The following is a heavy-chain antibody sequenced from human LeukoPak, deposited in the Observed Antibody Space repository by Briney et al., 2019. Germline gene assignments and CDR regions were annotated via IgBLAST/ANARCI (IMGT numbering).Heavy chain of an antibody. Sequence: PSETLSLTCTVSGGSVSSGSYYWGWIRQPPGKELEWIGYIYYSGSTNYNPSLKSRVTISVDTSKNQFSLKLSSVTAADTAVYYCARDSLDTCSGGSCYDIWGQGTMVTVSS. D-gene: IGHD2-15*01. CDR1: GGSVSSGSYY. CDR3: ARDSLDTCSGGSCYDI. V-gene: IGHV4-61*01. J-gene: IGHJ3*02. CDR2: IYYSGST.